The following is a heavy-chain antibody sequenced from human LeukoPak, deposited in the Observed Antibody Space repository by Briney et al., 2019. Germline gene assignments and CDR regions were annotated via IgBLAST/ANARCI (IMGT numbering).Heavy chain of an antibody. J-gene: IGHJ4*02. D-gene: IGHD3-3*01. CDR1: GYTFTSYG. V-gene: IGHV1-18*01. CDR3: ARGANYDFWSGDPTYYFDY. CDR2: ISAYNGNT. Sequence: ASVKVSCKASGYTFTSYGISWVQQAPGQGLEWMGWISAYNGNTNYAQKLQGRVTMTTDTSTSTAYMELRSLRSDDTAVYYCARGANYDFWSGDPTYYFDYWGQGTLVTVSS.